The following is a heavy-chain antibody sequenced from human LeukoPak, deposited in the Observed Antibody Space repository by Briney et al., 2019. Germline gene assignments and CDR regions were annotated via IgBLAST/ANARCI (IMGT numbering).Heavy chain of an antibody. Sequence: PSQTLSLTCTVSGGSISSGAYYWSWIRQHLGKGPEWIGYIYYSGSTYYNPSLKSRVTISVDTSKNQFSLKLSSVTAPDTAVYYCARTHWGFDYWGQGTLVTVSS. J-gene: IGHJ4*02. CDR2: IYYSGST. V-gene: IGHV4-31*03. CDR1: GGSISSGAYY. D-gene: IGHD3-16*01. CDR3: ARTHWGFDY.